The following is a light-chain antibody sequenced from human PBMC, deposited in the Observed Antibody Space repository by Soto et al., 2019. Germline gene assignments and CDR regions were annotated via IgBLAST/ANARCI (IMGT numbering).Light chain of an antibody. CDR1: TSDVGYSNF. V-gene: IGLV2-8*01. Sequence: QAVLTQPPSASGSPGQSVTISCTGITSDVGYSNFVSWYQQHPGKAPKLIVYEVRKRPSGVPDRFSGSKSGNTASLIVSGLRAEDEADYYCSSYAGSNNLRFGGGTKVTVL. J-gene: IGLJ2*01. CDR2: EVR. CDR3: SSYAGSNNLR.